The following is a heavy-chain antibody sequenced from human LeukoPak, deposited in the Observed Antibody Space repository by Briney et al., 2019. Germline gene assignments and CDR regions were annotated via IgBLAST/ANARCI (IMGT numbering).Heavy chain of an antibody. V-gene: IGHV3-7*01. D-gene: IGHD6-13*01. CDR2: IRQDGGEK. CDR1: GFTFSSYW. J-gene: IGHJ4*01. CDR3: ARDGTAAGPYFDW. Sequence: GGSLRLSCAVSGFTFSSYWMNWVRQAPGKGLEWVASIRQDGGEKSYVDSVKGRFTISRDNTKNSLYLQMSSLRAEDTAVYYCARDGTAAGPYFDWWGQGTLVTVSS.